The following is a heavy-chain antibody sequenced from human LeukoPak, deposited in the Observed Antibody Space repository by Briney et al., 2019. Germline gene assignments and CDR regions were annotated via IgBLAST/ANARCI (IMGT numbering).Heavy chain of an antibody. J-gene: IGHJ6*03. CDR2: INHSGST. CDR3: ARGRYSGYYYYMDV. CDR1: GGSLSGYY. D-gene: IGHD5-12*01. Sequence: SETLSLTCAVYGGSLSGYYWSWIRHPPGKGLELIAKINHSGSTNYNPSLKSRVTISVDTSKNQFFLKLSSVTAADTAVYYCARGRYSGYYYYMDVWGKGTTVTVSS. V-gene: IGHV4-34*01.